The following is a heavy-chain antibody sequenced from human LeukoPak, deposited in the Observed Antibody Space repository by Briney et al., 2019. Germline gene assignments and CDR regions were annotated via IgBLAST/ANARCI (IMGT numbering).Heavy chain of an antibody. J-gene: IGHJ5*02. Sequence: GGSLRLSCAASGFTFSSYAMSWVRQAPEKGLEWVSAISGSGGSTYYADSVKGRFTISRDNSKNTLYLQMNSLRAEDTAVYYCAKGRYCSGGSCYSIGNWFDPWGQGTLVTVSS. CDR2: ISGSGGST. CDR1: GFTFSSYA. D-gene: IGHD2-15*01. V-gene: IGHV3-23*01. CDR3: AKGRYCSGGSCYSIGNWFDP.